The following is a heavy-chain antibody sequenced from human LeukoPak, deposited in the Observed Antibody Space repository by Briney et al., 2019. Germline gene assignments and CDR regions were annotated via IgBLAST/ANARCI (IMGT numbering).Heavy chain of an antibody. J-gene: IGHJ4*02. Sequence: PGRSLRLSCAASGFTFSSYGIHWVRQAPGKGLEWVTVIWYDGSNKYYADSVKGRFTISRDNSKNTLYLQMNSLRAEDTAVYYCTRIPSSTSSWYYFDYWGQGTLVTVSS. CDR2: IWYDGSNK. D-gene: IGHD6-13*01. CDR1: GFTFSSYG. V-gene: IGHV3-33*01. CDR3: TRIPSSTSSWYYFDY.